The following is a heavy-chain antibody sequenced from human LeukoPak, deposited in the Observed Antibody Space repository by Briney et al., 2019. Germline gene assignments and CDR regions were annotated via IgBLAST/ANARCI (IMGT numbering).Heavy chain of an antibody. CDR1: GGTFSSYA. D-gene: IGHD6-25*01. Sequence: SVKVSCKASGGTFSSYAISWVRQAPGQGLEWMGGIIPIFGTANYAQKFQGRVTITADESTSTAYMELGSLRSEDTAVYYCARNSAGYSSGYYYYWGQGTLVTVSS. CDR2: IIPIFGTA. J-gene: IGHJ4*02. CDR3: ARNSAGYSSGYYYY. V-gene: IGHV1-69*13.